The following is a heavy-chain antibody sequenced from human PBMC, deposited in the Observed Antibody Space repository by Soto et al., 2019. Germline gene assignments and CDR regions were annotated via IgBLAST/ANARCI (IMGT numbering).Heavy chain of an antibody. D-gene: IGHD2-2*01. J-gene: IGHJ6*02. CDR2: IIPIFGTA. Sequence: ASVKVSCKASGGTFSSYAISWVRQAPGQGLEWMGGIIPIFGTANYAQKFQGRVTITADESTSTAYMELSSLRSEDTAVYYCARVPAHYYYYGMDVWGQGTTVTVSS. CDR3: ARVPAHYYYYGMDV. V-gene: IGHV1-69*13. CDR1: GGTFSSYA.